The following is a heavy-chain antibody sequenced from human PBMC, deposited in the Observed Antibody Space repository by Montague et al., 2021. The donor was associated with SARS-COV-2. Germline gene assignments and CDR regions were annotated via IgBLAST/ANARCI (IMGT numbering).Heavy chain of an antibody. D-gene: IGHD3-22*01. CDR2: INHSGST. V-gene: IGHV4-34*01. CDR1: GGSVSDYC. Sequence: SETLSLTCAVYGGSVSDYCWSWIRQPPGKGLEWIGEINHSGSTNYNPSLKSRVTTSVDTSKNQFSLKLTFVTAADTAVYYCARGPRITMIVVVITDIWFDPWGQGTLVTVSS. CDR3: ARGPRITMIVVVITDIWFDP. J-gene: IGHJ5*02.